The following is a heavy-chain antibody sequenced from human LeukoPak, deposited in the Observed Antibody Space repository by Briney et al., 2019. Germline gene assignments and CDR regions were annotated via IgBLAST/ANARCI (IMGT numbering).Heavy chain of an antibody. CDR1: GGAFSSYA. V-gene: IGHV1-69*04. D-gene: IGHD5-24*01. CDR2: IIPILGIA. J-gene: IGHJ4*02. Sequence: SVKVSCKASGGAFSSYAISWVRQAPGQGLEWMGRIIPILGIANYAQKFQGRVTITADKSTSAAYMELSSLRSEDTAVYYCAREPSGEMATNSDYWGQGTLVTVSS. CDR3: AREPSGEMATNSDY.